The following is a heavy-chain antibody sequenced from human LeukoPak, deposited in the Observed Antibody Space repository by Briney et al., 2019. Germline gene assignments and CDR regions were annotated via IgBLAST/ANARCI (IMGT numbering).Heavy chain of an antibody. CDR3: ATRGSGSPFDP. CDR1: GASISGYY. J-gene: IGHJ5*02. D-gene: IGHD3-10*01. Sequence: SGTLSLTCTVSGASISGYYWSWIRQPPGKGLEWIGYIYYSGSTNYNPSLKSRVTISLDRSKNQFSLKLSSVTAADTAVYYCATRGSGSPFDPWGQGTPVTVSS. V-gene: IGHV4-59*01. CDR2: IYYSGST.